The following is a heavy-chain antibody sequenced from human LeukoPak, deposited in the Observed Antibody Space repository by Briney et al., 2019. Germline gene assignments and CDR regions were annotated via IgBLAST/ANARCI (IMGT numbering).Heavy chain of an antibody. Sequence: PGGSLRLSCAASGFTFSSYSMNWVRQAPGKGLEWVSYISSSSSTIYYADSVKGRFTISRDNAKNSLYLQMNSLRAEDTAVYYCARASKNGLWFGEKWGFDYWGQGTLVTVSS. J-gene: IGHJ4*02. CDR3: ARASKNGLWFGEKWGFDY. CDR2: ISSSSSTI. V-gene: IGHV3-48*01. CDR1: GFTFSSYS. D-gene: IGHD3-10*01.